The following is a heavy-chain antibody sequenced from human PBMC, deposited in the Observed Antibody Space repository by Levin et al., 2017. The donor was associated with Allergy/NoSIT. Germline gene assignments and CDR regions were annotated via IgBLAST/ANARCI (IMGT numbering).Heavy chain of an antibody. J-gene: IGHJ5*02. CDR3: ARDRGHYYGSGSGAATWFDP. CDR1: GFTFSSYA. Sequence: PGGSLRLSCAASGFTFSSYAMHWVRQAPGKGLEWVAVISYDGSNKYYADSVKGRFTISRDNSKNTLYLQMNSLRAEDTAVYYCARDRGHYYGSGSGAATWFDPWGQGTLVTVSS. CDR2: ISYDGSNK. D-gene: IGHD3-10*01. V-gene: IGHV3-30-3*01.